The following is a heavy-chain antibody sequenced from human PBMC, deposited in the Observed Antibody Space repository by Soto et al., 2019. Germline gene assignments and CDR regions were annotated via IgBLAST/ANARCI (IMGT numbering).Heavy chain of an antibody. D-gene: IGHD3-22*01. J-gene: IGHJ3*02. CDR3: ARVLLYYYDSSGYGLGGDAFDI. CDR1: GDSVSSNSAA. CDR2: TYYRSKWYN. V-gene: IGHV6-1*01. Sequence: SQTLSLTCAISGDSVSSNSAAWNWIRQSPSRGLEWLGRTYYRSKWYNDYAVSVKSRITINPDTSKNQFSLQLNSVTPEDTAVYYCARVLLYYYDSSGYGLGGDAFDIWGQGTMVTVSS.